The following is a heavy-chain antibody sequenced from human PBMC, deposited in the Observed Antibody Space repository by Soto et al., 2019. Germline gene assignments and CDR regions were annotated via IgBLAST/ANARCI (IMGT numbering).Heavy chain of an antibody. V-gene: IGHV3-23*01. Sequence: GGSLRLSCAASGFSFSNYAMSWVRQAPGQGLEWVSFISGSGSSTYYADSVKGRFTISRGNSKNTLYLQMNSLRAEDAAVYYCVREASSSGLHLDHWGRGTLVTVSS. D-gene: IGHD6-6*01. J-gene: IGHJ4*02. CDR2: ISGSGSST. CDR3: VREASSSGLHLDH. CDR1: GFSFSNYA.